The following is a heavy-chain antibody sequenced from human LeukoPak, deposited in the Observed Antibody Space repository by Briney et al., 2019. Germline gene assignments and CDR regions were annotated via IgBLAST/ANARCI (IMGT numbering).Heavy chain of an antibody. V-gene: IGHV3-30*18. CDR2: ISYDGSNK. CDR3: AKGVLRYFDWSVDY. Sequence: GRSLRLSCAASGFTFSSYGMHWVRQAPGKGLEWVAVISYDGSNKYYADSVKGRFTISRDNSKNTLYLQRNSLRAEDTAVYYCAKGVLRYFDWSVDYWGQGTLVTVSS. CDR1: GFTFSSYG. J-gene: IGHJ4*02. D-gene: IGHD3-9*01.